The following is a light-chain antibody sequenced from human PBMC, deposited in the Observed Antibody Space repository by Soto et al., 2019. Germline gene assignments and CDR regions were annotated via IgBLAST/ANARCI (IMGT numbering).Light chain of an antibody. V-gene: IGKV1-27*01. Sequence: DIQMTQSPSSLSASVGDRVTITCRASQDIGYFLTWYQQRPGKVPKRIIYSASSLFSGAPSRFSGSGSGTDVTLTIFNLQPDDVATYYCQKYDSAPFTFGPGTRVEIK. CDR3: QKYDSAPFT. CDR1: QDIGYF. CDR2: SAS. J-gene: IGKJ3*01.